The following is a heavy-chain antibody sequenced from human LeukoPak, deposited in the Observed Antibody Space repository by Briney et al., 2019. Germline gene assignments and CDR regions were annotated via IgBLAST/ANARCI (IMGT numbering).Heavy chain of an antibody. J-gene: IGHJ4*02. CDR3: ARGLRYSYGYLAY. D-gene: IGHD5-18*01. V-gene: IGHV4-34*01. Sequence: SETLSLTCAVYGGSFSGYYWSWIRQPPGEGLEWIGEINHSGSTNYNPSLKSRVTISVDTSKNQFSLKLSSVTAADTAVYYCARGLRYSYGYLAYWGQGTLVTVSS. CDR2: INHSGST. CDR1: GGSFSGYY.